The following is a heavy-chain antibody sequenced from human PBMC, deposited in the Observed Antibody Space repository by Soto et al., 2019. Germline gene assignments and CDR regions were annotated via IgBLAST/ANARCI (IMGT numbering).Heavy chain of an antibody. D-gene: IGHD2-21*02. J-gene: IGHJ6*04. CDR1: GFTFSSYG. CDR2: ISYDGSNE. CDR3: AKDCLYCGGDCYSSARVCGFPNV. V-gene: IGHV3-30*18. Sequence: QVQLVESGGGVVQPGRSLRLSCAASGFTFSSYGMHWVRQAPGKGLEWVAVISYDGSNEYYADSVKGRFTISRDNSKKTLYRQMNRLRAEDTAVYYCAKDCLYCGGDCYSSARVCGFPNVWGEGTTVTVSS.